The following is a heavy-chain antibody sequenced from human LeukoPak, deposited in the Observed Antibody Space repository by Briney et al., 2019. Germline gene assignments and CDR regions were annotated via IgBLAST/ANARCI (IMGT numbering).Heavy chain of an antibody. Sequence: PGGSLRLSCVASELTVSNSYMSWVRQAPGKGLQWVSVIYSGGSTYYADSVKGRFTISRDTSKNTLYLQMNSLRAEDTAVYYCARGGGAYCGSDCFRAFDIWGQGTTVTVSS. J-gene: IGHJ3*02. CDR3: ARGGGAYCGSDCFRAFDI. D-gene: IGHD2-21*02. CDR1: ELTVSNSY. CDR2: IYSGGST. V-gene: IGHV3-53*01.